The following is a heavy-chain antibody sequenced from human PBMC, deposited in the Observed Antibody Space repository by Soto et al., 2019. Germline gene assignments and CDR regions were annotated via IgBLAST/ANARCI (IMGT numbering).Heavy chain of an antibody. J-gene: IGHJ3*02. V-gene: IGHV1-8*01. Sequence: GASVKVSCKASGYTFTSYDINWVRQATGQGLEWMGWMNPNSGNTGYAQKFQGRVTMTRNTSISTAYMELSSLRSEDTAVYHCARGYDYLRGTDAFDIWGQGTMVTVSS. CDR3: ARGYDYLRGTDAFDI. CDR2: MNPNSGNT. CDR1: GYTFTSYD. D-gene: IGHD4-17*01.